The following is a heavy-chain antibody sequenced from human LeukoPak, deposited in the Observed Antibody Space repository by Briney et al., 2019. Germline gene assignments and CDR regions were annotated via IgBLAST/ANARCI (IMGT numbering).Heavy chain of an antibody. J-gene: IGHJ5*02. CDR1: GGSLSSGSYY. Sequence: SQTLSLTCTVSGGSLSSGSYYWSWIRQPAGKGLEWLGRIYTSGSTNYNPSLKSRVTISVDTSKNQFSLKLSSVTAADTAVYYCASCGYSGYDSFDPWGQGTLVTVSS. CDR2: IYTSGST. CDR3: ASCGYSGYDSFDP. V-gene: IGHV4-61*02. D-gene: IGHD5-12*01.